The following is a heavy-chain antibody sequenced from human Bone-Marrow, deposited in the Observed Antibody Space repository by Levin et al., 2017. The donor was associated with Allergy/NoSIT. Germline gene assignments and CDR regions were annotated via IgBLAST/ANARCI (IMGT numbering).Heavy chain of an antibody. CDR2: FYYSGST. V-gene: IGHV4-31*03. CDR1: GVSVSTDNFY. Sequence: PSETLSLTCTVSGVSVSTDNFYWTWIRQRPGKGLEWIGYFYYSGSTYYHPSLKSRVSISVDTSKNHFSLKLDSVTAADTAVYYCAGLIAAAGTFDYWGPGILVAVSS. D-gene: IGHD6-13*01. CDR3: AGLIAAAGTFDY. J-gene: IGHJ4*02.